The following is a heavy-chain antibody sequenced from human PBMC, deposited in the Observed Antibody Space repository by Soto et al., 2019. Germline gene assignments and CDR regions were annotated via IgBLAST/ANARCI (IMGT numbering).Heavy chain of an antibody. J-gene: IGHJ5*02. V-gene: IGHV6-1*01. CDR2: TYYRSKWYN. CDR3: ARDWSIEARSGVRFDP. Sequence: SQPLSLTCAISWDSFSSNIAACNCIRQSPSRGLEWLGRTYYRSKWYNDYAVSVKSRITINPDTSKNQFSLQLNSVTPEDTAVYYCARDWSIEARSGVRFDPWGQGTLVTVSS. D-gene: IGHD6-6*01. CDR1: WDSFSSNIAA.